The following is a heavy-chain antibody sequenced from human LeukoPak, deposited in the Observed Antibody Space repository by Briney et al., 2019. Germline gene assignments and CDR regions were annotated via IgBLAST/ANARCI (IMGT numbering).Heavy chain of an antibody. Sequence: GGSLRLSCAASGFTFSDYYMSWIRQAPGKGLEWVSYISSSGSTIYYADSVEGRFTISRDNAKNSLYLQMNSLRAEDTAVYYCARERAMVRGVLLFWGQGTLVTVSS. CDR1: GFTFSDYY. V-gene: IGHV3-11*01. CDR2: ISSSGSTI. D-gene: IGHD3-10*01. J-gene: IGHJ4*02. CDR3: ARERAMVRGVLLF.